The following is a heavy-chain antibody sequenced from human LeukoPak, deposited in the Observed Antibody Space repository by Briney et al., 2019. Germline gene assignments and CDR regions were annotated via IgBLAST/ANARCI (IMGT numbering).Heavy chain of an antibody. V-gene: IGHV4-34*01. CDR3: AREEDSGYFDY. CDR2: INHSGST. J-gene: IGHJ4*02. CDR1: GGSFSGYY. D-gene: IGHD3-22*01. Sequence: SETLSLTCAVYGGSFSGYYWSWIRQPPGKGLEWIGEINHSGSTNYNPSLKSRVTISVDTSKNQFSLKLSSVTAADTAVYYCAREEDSGYFDYWGQGTLGTVSS.